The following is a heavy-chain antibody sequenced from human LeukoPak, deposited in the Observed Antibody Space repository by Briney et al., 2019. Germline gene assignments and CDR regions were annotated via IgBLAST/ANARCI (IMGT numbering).Heavy chain of an antibody. CDR3: ARRGKATYYYDSSGYRGPGDY. CDR1: GYSFTGYW. V-gene: IGHV5-51*01. CDR2: IYPGDSDT. D-gene: IGHD3-22*01. J-gene: IGHJ4*02. Sequence: GESLKISCKGSGYSFTGYWIGWVRQMPGKGLEWMGIIYPGDSDTRYSPSLQGQVTISADKSISTAYLQWSSLKASDTAMYYCARRGKATYYYDSSGYRGPGDYWGQGTLVTVSS.